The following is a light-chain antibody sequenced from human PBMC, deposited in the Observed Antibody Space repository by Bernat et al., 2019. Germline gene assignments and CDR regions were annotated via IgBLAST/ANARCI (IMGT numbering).Light chain of an antibody. CDR1: SRDVGGYNY. J-gene: IGLJ1*01. Sequence: QSALTQPPSASGSPGQSVTISCTGTSRDVGGYNYVSWYQQHPDKVPKLKISEVSNRPSGLPVRFSGSKSGNTASLTVFELQAEDEADYYCSAYGGSNNYVFGTGTKVTVL. CDR3: SAYGGSNNYV. V-gene: IGLV2-8*01. CDR2: EVS.